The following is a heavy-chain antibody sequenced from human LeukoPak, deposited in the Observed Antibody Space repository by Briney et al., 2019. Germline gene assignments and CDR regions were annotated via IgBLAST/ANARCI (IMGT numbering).Heavy chain of an antibody. D-gene: IGHD4-11*01. V-gene: IGHV5-51*01. Sequence: GESLKISCKGSGYSFTNYWIGWVRQKPGKGLEYMGIIYPGDSDTRYSPSFQSQVTVSADKSISTAYLQWSSLEASDTAMYYCARSGSSNSYFDYWGQGTLVTVSS. CDR3: ARSGSSNSYFDY. CDR1: GYSFTNYW. J-gene: IGHJ4*02. CDR2: IYPGDSDT.